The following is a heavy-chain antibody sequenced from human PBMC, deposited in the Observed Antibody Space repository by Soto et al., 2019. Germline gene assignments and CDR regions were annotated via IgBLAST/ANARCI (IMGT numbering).Heavy chain of an antibody. D-gene: IGHD3-9*01. CDR2: ISVYNDNT. CDR1: GYTFTSYG. J-gene: IGHJ1*01. Sequence: QVQLVQSESEIKKPGASVKVSCKAFGYTFTSYGIGWVRQAPGQGLAWMGWISVYNDNTNYAQKFQGRVTMTTETSSSTAYMELRGLKSDDTAVYYCARIGFDGHWGQGTLVTVSS. V-gene: IGHV1-18*01. CDR3: ARIGFDGH.